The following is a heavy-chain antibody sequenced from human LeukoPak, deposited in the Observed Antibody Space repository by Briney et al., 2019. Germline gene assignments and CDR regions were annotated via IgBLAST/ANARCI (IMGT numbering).Heavy chain of an antibody. V-gene: IGHV3-53*01. CDR3: ARDRLLYLDY. J-gene: IGHJ4*02. D-gene: IGHD2-21*02. Sequence: YDGDTTYYADSVKGRFTISRDNSKNTLYLQINSLRVEDTAVYFCARDRLLYLDYWGQGTLVTVSS. CDR2: YDGDTT.